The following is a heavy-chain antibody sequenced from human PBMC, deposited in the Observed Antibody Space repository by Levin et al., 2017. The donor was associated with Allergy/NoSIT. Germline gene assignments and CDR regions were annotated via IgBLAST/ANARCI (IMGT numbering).Heavy chain of an antibody. J-gene: IGHJ4*02. CDR1: GFTFDSYA. V-gene: IGHV3-23*01. D-gene: IGHD3-3*01. CDR2: ISGSGGDT. CDR3: AKDQVMTIFGVVITGIDH. Sequence: PGESLKISCAGSGFTFDSYAMTWVRQAPGKGLEWVSVISGSGGDTAYADSVKGRFTISRDNSKNTLYLQMNSLRADDTAVYYCAKDQVMTIFGVVITGIDHWGQGTLVTVSS.